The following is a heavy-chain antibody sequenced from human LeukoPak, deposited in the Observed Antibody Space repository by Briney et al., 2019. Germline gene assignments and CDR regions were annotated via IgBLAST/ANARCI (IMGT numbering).Heavy chain of an antibody. D-gene: IGHD5-24*01. CDR3: ARAHSREMATIVRRIDP. CDR2: IHHNGNT. V-gene: IGHV4-30-2*01. Sequence: PSQTLSLTCTVSTGSITSGGYSWNWIRQAPGKGLKWIGYIHHNGNTYSNPSLKSRVTMSLDTSKNQFSLKLSSVTAADTAVYYCARAHSREMATIVRRIDPWGQGTLVTVSS. J-gene: IGHJ5*02. CDR1: TGSITSGGYS.